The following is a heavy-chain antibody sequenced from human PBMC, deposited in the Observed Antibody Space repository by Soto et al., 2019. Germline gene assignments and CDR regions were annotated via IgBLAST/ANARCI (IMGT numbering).Heavy chain of an antibody. CDR2: VSFDGSNK. Sequence: GGSLRLSCAASGFTFSFYAMHWVRRAPGKGLEWVAVVSFDGSNKYYADSVKGRFTVSRDNSKNTLFLQLDSLRDEDTAVYYCTRPLGYCSGGSCFPFDYWGQGIQVTVSS. J-gene: IGHJ4*02. CDR1: GFTFSFYA. D-gene: IGHD2-15*01. V-gene: IGHV3-30*03. CDR3: TRPLGYCSGGSCFPFDY.